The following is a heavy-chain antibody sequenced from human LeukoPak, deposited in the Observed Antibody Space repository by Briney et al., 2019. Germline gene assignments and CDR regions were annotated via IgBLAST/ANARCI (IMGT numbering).Heavy chain of an antibody. J-gene: IGHJ4*02. CDR2: VSGRGGTT. V-gene: IGHV3-23*01. CDR1: GFTFSSYA. CDR3: AKASHVAAAGPYYFDY. D-gene: IGHD6-13*01. Sequence: GGSLRLSCAASGFTFSSYAMSWVRQAPGKGLEWVSTVSGRGGTTYYADSVKGRFTISRDTSKNTLYLQMSSLRAEDTAIYYCAKASHVAAAGPYYFDYWGQGTLVTVSS.